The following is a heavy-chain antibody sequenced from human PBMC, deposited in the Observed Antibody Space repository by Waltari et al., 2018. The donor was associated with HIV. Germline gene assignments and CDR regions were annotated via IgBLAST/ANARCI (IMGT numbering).Heavy chain of an antibody. J-gene: IGHJ6*02. CDR2: IYTSGST. V-gene: IGHV4-61*02. CDR3: AREVRDYYDSSGSLTLFHYYGMDV. Sequence: QPAGKGLEWIGRIYTSGSTNYNPSLKSRVTISVDTSKNQFSLKLSSVTAADTAVYYCAREVRDYYDSSGSLTLFHYYGMDVWGQGTTVTVSS. D-gene: IGHD3-22*01.